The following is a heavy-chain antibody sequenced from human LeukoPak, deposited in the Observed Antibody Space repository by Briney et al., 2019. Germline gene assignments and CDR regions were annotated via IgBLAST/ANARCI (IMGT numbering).Heavy chain of an antibody. CDR3: ARGEPVS. CDR2: INTDGTVT. CDR1: GFTFSKYW. J-gene: IGHJ5*02. V-gene: IGHV3-74*01. Sequence: PGGSLRLSCAASGFTFSKYWMLWVRQAPGKGLESVSRINTDGTVTTYADSVKGRFTISRDNSKNTLYLQMNSLRVEDTAMYYCARGEPVSWGQGTLVTVSS.